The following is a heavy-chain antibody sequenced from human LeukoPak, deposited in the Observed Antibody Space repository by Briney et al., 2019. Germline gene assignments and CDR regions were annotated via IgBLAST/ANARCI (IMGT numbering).Heavy chain of an antibody. CDR3: AKVPHYYDSSGYLSHYFDY. CDR2: ISGSGGST. D-gene: IGHD3-22*01. J-gene: IGHJ4*02. CDR1: GFTFSSYW. V-gene: IGHV3-23*01. Sequence: GGSLRLSCEASGFTFSSYWMSWVRQAPGEGLEWVSAISGSGGSTYYADSVKGRFTISRDNSKNTLYLQMNCLRAEDTAVYYCAKVPHYYDSSGYLSHYFDYWGQGTLVTVSS.